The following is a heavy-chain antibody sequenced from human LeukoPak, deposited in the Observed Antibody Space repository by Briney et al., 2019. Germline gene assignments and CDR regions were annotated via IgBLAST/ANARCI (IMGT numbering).Heavy chain of an antibody. V-gene: IGHV3-21*01. Sequence: GGSLRLSCAASGFTFSSYSMNWVRQAPGKGLEWVSSISSSSSYIYYADSVKGRFTISRDNAKNSPYLQMNSLRAEDTAVYYCARGRLVSCYSKYGYFQHWGQGTLVTVSS. CDR3: ARGRLVSCYSKYGYFQH. CDR1: GFTFSSYS. D-gene: IGHD2-21*01. J-gene: IGHJ1*01. CDR2: ISSSSSYI.